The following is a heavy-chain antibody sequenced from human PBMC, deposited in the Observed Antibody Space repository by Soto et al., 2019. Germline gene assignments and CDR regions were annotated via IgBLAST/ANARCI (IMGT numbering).Heavy chain of an antibody. V-gene: IGHV4-39*01. CDR2: IYYSGST. CDR1: GGSISSSSYY. Sequence: SETLSLTCTVSGGSISSSSYYWGWIRQPPGKGLEWIGSIYYSGSTYYSPSLKSRVTISVDTSKNQFSLKLSSVTAADTAVYYCARRITMVRGVPFDYWGQGTLVTVSS. D-gene: IGHD3-10*01. CDR3: ARRITMVRGVPFDY. J-gene: IGHJ4*02.